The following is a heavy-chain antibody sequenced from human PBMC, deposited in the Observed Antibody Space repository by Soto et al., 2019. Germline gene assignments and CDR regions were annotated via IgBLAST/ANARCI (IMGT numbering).Heavy chain of an antibody. CDR3: TTDCMITFGGVLVPNWFDP. CDR1: GFTFSKAW. Sequence: EVQLVESGGVLVKPGGSLRLSCAASGFTFSKAWMSWVRQAPGKGLEWVGRIKSKADGGTTDYAAPVKGRFTISRDDSKKTLYLQMNSLKTEDTAVYYCTTDCMITFGGVLVPNWFDPWGQGTLVTVSS. V-gene: IGHV3-15*01. CDR2: IKSKADGGTT. J-gene: IGHJ5*02. D-gene: IGHD3-16*02.